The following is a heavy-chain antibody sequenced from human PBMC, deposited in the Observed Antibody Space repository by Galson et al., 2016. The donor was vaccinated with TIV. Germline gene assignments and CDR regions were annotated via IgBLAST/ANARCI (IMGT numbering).Heavy chain of an antibody. CDR3: STPPYCGGDCWHYYYEAVDV. CDR2: IKSKNDGGTA. CDR1: GFTLSNAW. V-gene: IGHV3-15*01. D-gene: IGHD2-21*02. J-gene: IGHJ6*02. Sequence: SLRLSCAASGFTLSNAWMSWVRQAPGKGLEWVGRIKSKNDGGTADHAAPVKGRFFISRDDSTNTLSLEMNGLKTEDAGVYYCSTPPYCGGDCWHYYYEAVDVWGQGTTVTVS.